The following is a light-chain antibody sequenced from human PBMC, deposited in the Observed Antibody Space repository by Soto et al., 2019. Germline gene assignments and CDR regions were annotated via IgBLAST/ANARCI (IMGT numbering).Light chain of an antibody. CDR3: SSYTSSSTVV. J-gene: IGLJ2*01. CDR2: DVS. V-gene: IGLV2-14*01. CDR1: SSDVGGYNY. Sequence: QSVLTQPASVSGSPGQSITISCTGTSSDVGGYNYVSWYQQHPGKAPKLMIYDVSNRPSGVSNRFSGCKSGNTASLTISGLQAEDEADYYCSSYTSSSTVVFGGGTQLTVL.